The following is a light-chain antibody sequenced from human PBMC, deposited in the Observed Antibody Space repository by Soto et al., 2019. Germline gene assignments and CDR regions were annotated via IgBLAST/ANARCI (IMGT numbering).Light chain of an antibody. Sequence: QSVLTQSPSASASPGQSVTISCTGSSGDIGAYNYVSWYQQHPGKAPKLIIYEVNKRPSGVPDRFSGSKSGITASLTVSGLQAEDEADYFCTSPTPGSLYVFGTGTKLTVL. CDR2: EVN. V-gene: IGLV2-8*01. J-gene: IGLJ1*01. CDR3: TSPTPGSLYV. CDR1: SGDIGAYNY.